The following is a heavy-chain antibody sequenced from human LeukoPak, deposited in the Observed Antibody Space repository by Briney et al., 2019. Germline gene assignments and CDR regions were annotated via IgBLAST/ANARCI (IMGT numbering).Heavy chain of an antibody. V-gene: IGHV3-23*01. CDR3: ARDSPGYGGYSY. J-gene: IGHJ4*02. CDR1: GFAFSSYA. D-gene: IGHD5-12*01. Sequence: GGSLRLSCAASGFAFSSYAMSWVRQAPGKGLEWVSGISGSGGSTYYTDSVKGRFTISRDNSKNTLYLQMNSLRAEDTAVYYCARDSPGYGGYSYWGQGTLVTVSS. CDR2: ISGSGGST.